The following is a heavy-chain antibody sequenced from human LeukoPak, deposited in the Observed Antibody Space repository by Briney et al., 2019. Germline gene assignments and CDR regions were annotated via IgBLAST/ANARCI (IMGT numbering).Heavy chain of an antibody. CDR2: MNPNSGNT. V-gene: IGHV1-8*01. D-gene: IGHD6-19*01. CDR3: ARGSSGWPYQDAFDI. Sequence: ASVKVSCKASGYTFTSYDINWVRQATGQGLEWMGWMNPNSGNTGYAQKFQGRVTMARNTSMSTAYMELYSLRSEDTAVYYCARGSSGWPYQDAFDIWAQGTMVTVSS. CDR1: GYTFTSYD. J-gene: IGHJ3*02.